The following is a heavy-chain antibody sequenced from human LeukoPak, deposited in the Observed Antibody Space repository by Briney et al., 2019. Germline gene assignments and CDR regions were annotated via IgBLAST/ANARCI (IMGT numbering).Heavy chain of an antibody. D-gene: IGHD4-11*01. CDR3: ARDDYSNFDGYYYYYYMDV. CDR2: IYHSGTT. J-gene: IGHJ6*03. CDR1: RGSASTGSYY. Sequence: SEALSLTRILSRGSASTGSYYWSWPRQPPGRGLEWIGYIYHSGTTNYNPSIKGRVTISIDTSKNHFSLKLRSVTAADTAVYFCARDDYSNFDGYYYYYYMDVWGKGTTVTVSS. V-gene: IGHV4-61*03.